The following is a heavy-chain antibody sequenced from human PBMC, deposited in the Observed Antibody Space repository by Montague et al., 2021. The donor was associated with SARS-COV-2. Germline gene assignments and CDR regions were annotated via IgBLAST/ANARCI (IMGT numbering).Heavy chain of an antibody. CDR1: GGSVSSYF. CDR3: ARVVRYYDFWSGYTEYYYYGMVV. CDR2: IYCSGTT. V-gene: IGHV4-59*02. D-gene: IGHD3-3*01. Sequence: SETLSLTCTVSGGSVSSYFWSWIRQPPGKGLEWIGSIYCSGTTNYSPSLKSRVTISVDTSKNQFSLKLSSVTAADTAVYYCARVVRYYDFWSGYTEYYYYGMVVWGQGTTVTVSS. J-gene: IGHJ6*02.